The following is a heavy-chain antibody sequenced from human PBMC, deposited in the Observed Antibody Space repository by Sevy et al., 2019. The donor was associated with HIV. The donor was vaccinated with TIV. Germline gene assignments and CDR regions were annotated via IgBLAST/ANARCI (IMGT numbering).Heavy chain of an antibody. CDR1: GYIFTSYG. CDR2: INGHNGNT. V-gene: IGHV1-18*01. CDR3: ARDGYYGRVYQWGLFVF. Sequence: ASVKVSCKASGYIFTSYGISWVRQAPRQGLEWMGWINGHNGNTNYVQNLQDRDTMTTDTSTNTAYMDLRSLRSDDTAVYYCARDGYYGRVYQWGLFVFWGQGTLVTVSS. J-gene: IGHJ4*02. D-gene: IGHD3-16*01.